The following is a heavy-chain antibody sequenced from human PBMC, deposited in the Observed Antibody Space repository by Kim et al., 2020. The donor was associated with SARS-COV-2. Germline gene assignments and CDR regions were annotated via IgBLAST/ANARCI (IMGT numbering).Heavy chain of an antibody. CDR1: GYTFTSYA. CDR2: INAGNGNT. J-gene: IGHJ4*02. CDR3: ARGGGGYSGYDDFDY. Sequence: ASVKVSCKASGYTFTSYAMHWVRQAPGQRLEWMGWINAGNGNTKYSQKFQGRVTITRDTSASTAYMELSSLRSEDTAVYYCARGGGGYSGYDDFDYWGQGTLVTVSS. V-gene: IGHV1-3*01. D-gene: IGHD5-12*01.